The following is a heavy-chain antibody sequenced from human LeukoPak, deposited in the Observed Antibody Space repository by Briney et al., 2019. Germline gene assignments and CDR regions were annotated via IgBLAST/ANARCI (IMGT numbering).Heavy chain of an antibody. J-gene: IGHJ3*02. CDR3: AREVVPGGIAVAGTDAFDI. Sequence: SVKVSCKASGGTFSSYAISWVRQAPGQGLEWMGGIIPIFGTANYAQKFQGRVTMTRDMSTSTVYMELSSLRSEDTAVYYCAREVVPGGIAVAGTDAFDIWGQGTMVTVSS. CDR1: GGTFSSYA. D-gene: IGHD6-19*01. V-gene: IGHV1-69*05. CDR2: IIPIFGTA.